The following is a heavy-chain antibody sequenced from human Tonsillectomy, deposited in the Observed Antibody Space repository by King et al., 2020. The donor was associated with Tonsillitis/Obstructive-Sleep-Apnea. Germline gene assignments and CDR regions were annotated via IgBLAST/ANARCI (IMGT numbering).Heavy chain of an antibody. CDR1: GFTFSNAW. D-gene: IGHD2-15*01. V-gene: IGHV3-15*01. Sequence: QLVQSGGGLVKPGGSLRLSCAASGFTFSNAWMSWVRQAPGKGLEWVGRIKSKTDGGTTDYAAPVKGRFTIPRDDSKNTLYLQMNSLKTEDTAVYYCTPGHCSGGSCSRWDNYYYYMDVWGKGTTVTVSS. J-gene: IGHJ6*03. CDR3: TPGHCSGGSCSRWDNYYYYMDV. CDR2: IKSKTDGGTT.